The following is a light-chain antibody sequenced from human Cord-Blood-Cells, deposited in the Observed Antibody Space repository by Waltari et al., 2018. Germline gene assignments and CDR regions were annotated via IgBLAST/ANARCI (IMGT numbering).Light chain of an antibody. CDR1: QSISSY. J-gene: IGKJ3*01. CDR3: QQSYSTLCT. V-gene: IGKV1-39*01. CDR2: AAS. Sequence: DIQMTQSPSSLSASVGDRVTITCRASQSISSYLNWYQQKPGKAPKLLMYAASGLQSGVPSRVSSSGSGTDCTLSISSLQPEDFASYYCQQSYSTLCTFGPGTKVDIK.